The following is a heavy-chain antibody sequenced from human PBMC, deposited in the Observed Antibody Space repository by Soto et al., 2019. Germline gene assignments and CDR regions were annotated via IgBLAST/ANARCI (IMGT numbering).Heavy chain of an antibody. V-gene: IGHV4-31*03. CDR1: GGSISSGGYY. D-gene: IGHD3-22*01. CDR3: ARRGSSGYYSWYFDY. J-gene: IGHJ4*02. Sequence: QVQLQESGPGLVKPSQTLSLTCTVSGGSISSGGYYWSWIRQHPGKGLEWIGYIYYSGSTYYNPSLKRRVTISVDTSKNQFSLKLSSVTAADTAVYYCARRGSSGYYSWYFDYWGQGTLVTVSS. CDR2: IYYSGST.